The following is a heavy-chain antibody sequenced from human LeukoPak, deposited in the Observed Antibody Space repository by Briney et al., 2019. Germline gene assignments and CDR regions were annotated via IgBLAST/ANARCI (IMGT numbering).Heavy chain of an antibody. D-gene: IGHD1-7*01. CDR3: ARDENYLNY. CDR2: IYYSGST. J-gene: IGHJ4*02. Sequence: SETLSLTCTVSGGSVSSGSYYWSWIRQPPGKGLEWIGYIYYSGSTNYNPSPKSRVTISVDTSKNQFSLKLSSVTAADTAVYYCARDENYLNYWGQGTLVTVSS. CDR1: GGSVSSGSYY. V-gene: IGHV4-61*01.